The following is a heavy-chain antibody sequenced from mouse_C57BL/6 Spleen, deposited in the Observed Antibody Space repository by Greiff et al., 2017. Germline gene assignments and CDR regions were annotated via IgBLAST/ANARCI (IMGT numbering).Heavy chain of an antibody. J-gene: IGHJ2*01. CDR1: GYTFTDYN. V-gene: IGHV1-22*01. Sequence: VQLQQSGPELVKPGASVKMSCKASGYTFTDYNMHWVKQSHGKSLEWIGYINPNNGGTSYNQKFKGKATLTVNKSSSTAYMELRSLTSEDSAVYYCASLYYGDYLYFDYGGQGTTLTVSS. CDR2: INPNNGGT. CDR3: ASLYYGDYLYFDY. D-gene: IGHD2-13*01.